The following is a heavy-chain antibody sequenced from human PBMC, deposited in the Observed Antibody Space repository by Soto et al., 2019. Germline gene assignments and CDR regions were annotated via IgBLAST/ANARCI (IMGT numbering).Heavy chain of an antibody. Sequence: EVQLLESGGGLVQPGGSLRLSCAASGFTFSSYAMSWVRQAPGKGLEWVSAISGSGGSTYYADSVKGRFTISRDNSQNTLYLQMNGLRAEDTAVYYCAKAGGFGGYWYFDLWGRGTLVTVSS. CDR2: ISGSGGST. CDR3: AKAGGFGGYWYFDL. V-gene: IGHV3-23*01. D-gene: IGHD3-10*01. CDR1: GFTFSSYA. J-gene: IGHJ2*01.